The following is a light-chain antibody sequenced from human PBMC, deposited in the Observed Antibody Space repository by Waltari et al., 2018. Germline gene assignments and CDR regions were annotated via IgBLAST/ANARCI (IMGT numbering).Light chain of an antibody. J-gene: IGKJ2*01. CDR1: AFIGDW. Sequence: VQMTQSPSTLSASLGDRVTITCRASAFIGDWLAWYQQEPGKAPKVLIYKASTLESGVPSRFSGSGSGTEFTLVINSLQPEDFATYYCQHYNRFPFTFGQGTKVEFK. CDR3: QHYNRFPFT. V-gene: IGKV1-5*03. CDR2: KAS.